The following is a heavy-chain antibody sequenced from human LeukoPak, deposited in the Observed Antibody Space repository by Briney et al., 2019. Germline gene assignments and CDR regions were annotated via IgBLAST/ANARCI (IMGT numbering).Heavy chain of an antibody. Sequence: ASVKVSCKASGYTFTSYGISWVRQAPGQGLEWMGWISAYNGNTNYAQKLQGRVTMTTDTSTSTAYMELRSLRSDDTAVYYCARDRRVDYYDSSGYPYYYYGMDVWGQGTTVTVSS. V-gene: IGHV1-18*01. D-gene: IGHD3-22*01. J-gene: IGHJ6*02. CDR2: ISAYNGNT. CDR1: GYTFTSYG. CDR3: ARDRRVDYYDSSGYPYYYYGMDV.